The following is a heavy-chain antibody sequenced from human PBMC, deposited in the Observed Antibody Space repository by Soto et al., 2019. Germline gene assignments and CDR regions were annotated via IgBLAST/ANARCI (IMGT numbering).Heavy chain of an antibody. CDR1: GFTFRSYG. D-gene: IGHD2-21*01. CDR3: ARDQGTPSQSPNPLWYFDY. Sequence: HPGCSLRLSCAASGFTFRSYGMHLVRQAPGKGLEWVAVIWYDGSNKYYADSVKGRFTISRDNSKNTLYLQMNSLRAEDTAVYYCARDQGTPSQSPNPLWYFDYWGQGTLVTVSS. V-gene: IGHV3-33*01. J-gene: IGHJ4*02. CDR2: IWYDGSNK.